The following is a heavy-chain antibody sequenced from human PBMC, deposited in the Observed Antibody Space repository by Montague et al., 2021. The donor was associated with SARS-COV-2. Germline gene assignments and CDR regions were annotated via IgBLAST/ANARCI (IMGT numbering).Heavy chain of an antibody. J-gene: IGHJ4*02. Sequence: PALVKPTQTLTLTCTFSGFSLSTSGMCVSWIRQPPGEALEWLARIDWDDDKYYSTSLKTRLTISKDTSKNQVVLTMTNMDPVDTATYYCARISYGSGKGFDYWGQGTLVTVSS. CDR1: GFSLSTSGMC. D-gene: IGHD3-10*01. V-gene: IGHV2-70*11. CDR2: IDWDDDK. CDR3: ARISYGSGKGFDY.